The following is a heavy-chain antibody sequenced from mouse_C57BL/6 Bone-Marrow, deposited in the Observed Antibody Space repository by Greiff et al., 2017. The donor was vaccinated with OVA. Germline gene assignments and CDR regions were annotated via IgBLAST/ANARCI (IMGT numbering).Heavy chain of an antibody. D-gene: IGHD1-1*01. CDR1: GIDFSRYW. Sequence: EVQLLQSGGGLVQPGGSLKLSCAASGIDFSRYWMSWVRRAPGKGLEWIGEINPDSSTINYAPSLKDKFIISRDNAKNTLYLQMSKVRSEDTALYYCATGYYYGSSFDYWGQGTTLTVSS. CDR3: ATGYYYGSSFDY. J-gene: IGHJ2*01. CDR2: INPDSSTI. V-gene: IGHV4-1*01.